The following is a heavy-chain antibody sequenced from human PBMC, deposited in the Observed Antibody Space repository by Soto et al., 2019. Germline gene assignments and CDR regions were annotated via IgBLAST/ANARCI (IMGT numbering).Heavy chain of an antibody. CDR3: TSDQGGEVVVDY. CDR1: GFTFTSAW. Sequence: EVQLVESGGGLVKPGGSLRISCAASGFTFTSAWMNWVRQAPGQGLEWVGRIKSKSEGGSTDYAAPVKGRFTISRDDSKTTLYLQRNSLKTEDTAVYYCTSDQGGEVVVDYWGQGTLVTVSS. D-gene: IGHD2-15*01. J-gene: IGHJ4*02. V-gene: IGHV3-15*07. CDR2: IKSKSEGGST.